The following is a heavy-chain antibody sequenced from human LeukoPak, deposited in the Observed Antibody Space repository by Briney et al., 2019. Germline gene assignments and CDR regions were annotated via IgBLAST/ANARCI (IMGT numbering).Heavy chain of an antibody. CDR2: ISGGGGNT. V-gene: IGHV3-23*01. Sequence: PGGSLRLSCAASKFAFSSYAMSWVRQAPGKGLEWVSAISGGGGNTYYADSVKGRFTISRDNSKNTLYLQMNSLRAEDTAVCYCAKGEYSSSSDFDYWGQGTLVTVSS. J-gene: IGHJ4*02. CDR3: AKGEYSSSSDFDY. CDR1: KFAFSSYA. D-gene: IGHD6-6*01.